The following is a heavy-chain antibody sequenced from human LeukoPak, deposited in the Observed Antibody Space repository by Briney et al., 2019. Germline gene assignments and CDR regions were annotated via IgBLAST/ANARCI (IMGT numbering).Heavy chain of an antibody. Sequence: GGSLRLSCAASGFTVSSNYMSWVRQAPGKGLEWVSVIYSGGSTYYADSVKGRFTISRDNSKNTLYLQMNSLRAEDTAVYYCARALYSPPVNEYWGQGTLVTVSS. CDR1: GFTVSSNY. CDR2: IYSGGST. D-gene: IGHD2-15*01. CDR3: ARALYSPPVNEY. V-gene: IGHV3-66*01. J-gene: IGHJ4*02.